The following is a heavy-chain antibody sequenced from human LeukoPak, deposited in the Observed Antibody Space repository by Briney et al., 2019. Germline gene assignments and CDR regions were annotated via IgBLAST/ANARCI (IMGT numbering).Heavy chain of an antibody. CDR3: TRIIKSGSFDY. Sequence: GGSLRLSCAASGFTFSDHYMDWVRQAPGKGLEWVGRIKSKTDGGTTDYAAPVKGRFTISRDDSTNTLFLQMNSLKTEDTALYYCTRIIKSGSFDYWGQGTLVTVSS. CDR1: GFTFSDHY. D-gene: IGHD1-26*01. J-gene: IGHJ4*02. V-gene: IGHV3-15*01. CDR2: IKSKTDGGTT.